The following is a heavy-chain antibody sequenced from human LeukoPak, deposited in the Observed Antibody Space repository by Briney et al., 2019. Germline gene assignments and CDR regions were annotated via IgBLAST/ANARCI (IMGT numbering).Heavy chain of an antibody. J-gene: IGHJ4*02. CDR1: GGSFSGYY. Sequence: SETLSLTCAVYGGSFSGYYWSWIRQPPGKGLEWIGEINHSGSTNYNPSLKSRVTISVDTSKNQFSLKLSSVTAADTAVYYCARGGRDFIAAPRAPFDYWGQGTLVTVSS. CDR2: INHSGST. D-gene: IGHD6-6*01. CDR3: ARGGRDFIAAPRAPFDY. V-gene: IGHV4-34*01.